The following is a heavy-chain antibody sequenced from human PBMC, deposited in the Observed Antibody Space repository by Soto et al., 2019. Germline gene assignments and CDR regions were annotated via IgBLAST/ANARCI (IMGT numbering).Heavy chain of an antibody. V-gene: IGHV4-31*03. D-gene: IGHD2-15*01. CDR3: ARTKCSGGSCYSWSLDY. J-gene: IGHJ4*02. CDR2: RYYSEST. Sequence: SETLSLTCTVSGGSITTGGYYWSWIRQLPGKGLEWIGHRYYSESTYYNPSLKSRVSISLDTSKNQFSLKLSFVTAADTAMYYCARTKCSGGSCYSWSLDYWGPGTPVTVSS. CDR1: GGSITTGGYY.